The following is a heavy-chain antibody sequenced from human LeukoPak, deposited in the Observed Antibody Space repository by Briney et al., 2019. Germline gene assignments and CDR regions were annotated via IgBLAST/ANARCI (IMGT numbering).Heavy chain of an antibody. J-gene: IGHJ4*02. Sequence: GGSLRLSCAASGFTFSSYWMHWVRQAPGKGLVWVSRINTDGSSTSYADSVKGRFTISRDNAKNTLYLQMNSLRAEDTAVYYCARDLQYYDFWSGYPSLGYWGQGTLVTVSS. V-gene: IGHV3-74*01. CDR2: INTDGSST. CDR3: ARDLQYYDFWSGYPSLGY. D-gene: IGHD3-3*01. CDR1: GFTFSSYW.